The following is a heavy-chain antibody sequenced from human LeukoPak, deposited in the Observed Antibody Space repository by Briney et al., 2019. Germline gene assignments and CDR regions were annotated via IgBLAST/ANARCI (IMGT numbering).Heavy chain of an antibody. V-gene: IGHV1-8*03. CDR3: ARSGGSGWYFGINSHYYYMDV. Sequence: GASVKVSCKASGYTFTSYAMNWVRQAPGQGLEWMGWMNPNSGNTGYAQKFQGRITITRNTSISTAYMELSSLRSGDTALYYCARSGGSGWYFGINSHYYYMDVWGKGTTVTVSS. D-gene: IGHD6-19*01. CDR1: GYTFTSYA. J-gene: IGHJ6*03. CDR2: MNPNSGNT.